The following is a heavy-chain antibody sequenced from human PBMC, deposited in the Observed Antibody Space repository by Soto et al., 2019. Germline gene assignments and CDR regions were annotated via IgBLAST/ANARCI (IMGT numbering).Heavy chain of an antibody. CDR3: ARDTGFYGGYTWFDP. D-gene: IGHD3-16*01. J-gene: IGHJ5*02. Sequence: QVQLQESGPGLLKPSQTLSLTCTVSGGSISGAAYYWSWIRHLPGKGLEWIGYIYYTGTTYYRPSLESRVTISLVTSKNQFSLKLTSVTAADTAVYYCARDTGFYGGYTWFDPWGQGTLVTVSS. CDR1: GGSISGAAYY. CDR2: IYYTGTT. V-gene: IGHV4-31*03.